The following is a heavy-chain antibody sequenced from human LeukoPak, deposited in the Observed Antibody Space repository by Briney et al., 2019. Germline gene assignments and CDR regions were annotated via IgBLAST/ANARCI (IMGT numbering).Heavy chain of an antibody. J-gene: IGHJ4*02. CDR2: ISFDGSNK. V-gene: IGHV3-30*18. CDR3: AKCTDKDYYDSSGYGPDY. Sequence: GGSLRLSCAASGFTFSNYGIHWVRQAPGRGLEWVAVISFDGSNKYYADSVKGRFTMSRDNSKNTLYLQMSSLRAEDTAVYYCAKCTDKDYYDSSGYGPDYWGQGTLVTVSS. D-gene: IGHD3-22*01. CDR1: GFTFSNYG.